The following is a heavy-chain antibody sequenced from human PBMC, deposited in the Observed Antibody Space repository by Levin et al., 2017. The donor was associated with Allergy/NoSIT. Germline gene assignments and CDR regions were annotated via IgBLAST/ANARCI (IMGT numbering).Heavy chain of an antibody. Sequence: GASVKVSCKASGYAFTSYLISWVRQAPGQGLEWMGRISAYNGDTNYGQKFQGRVTMTTDTSTSTAYMELRSLRSDDTAVYYCTRDEGTLAYWGQGTLITVSS. D-gene: IGHD1-1*01. CDR2: ISAYNGDT. V-gene: IGHV1-18*01. J-gene: IGHJ4*02. CDR1: GYAFTSYL. CDR3: TRDEGTLAY.